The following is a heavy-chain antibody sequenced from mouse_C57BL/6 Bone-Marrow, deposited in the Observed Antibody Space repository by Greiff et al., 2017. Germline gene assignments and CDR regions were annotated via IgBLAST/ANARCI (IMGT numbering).Heavy chain of an antibody. J-gene: IGHJ1*03. Sequence: QVQLQQPGAELVKPGASVQLSCTASGYTFTSSWMHWVTQRPGRGLEWIGRIAPTSGGTKYNAKFQSKATLTVDKPSSTAYMQLSSLTSEDSAVYYCARGYYGSSPHWYIDVWGTGTTVTVSS. D-gene: IGHD1-1*01. CDR3: ARGYYGSSPHWYIDV. V-gene: IGHV1-72*01. CDR1: GYTFTSSW. CDR2: IAPTSGGT.